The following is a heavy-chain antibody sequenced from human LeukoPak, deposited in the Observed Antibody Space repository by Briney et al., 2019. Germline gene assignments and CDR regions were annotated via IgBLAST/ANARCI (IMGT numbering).Heavy chain of an antibody. J-gene: IGHJ4*02. D-gene: IGHD4-17*01. CDR3: ARVSPNSHDYGDYVYFDY. V-gene: IGHV3-48*01. CDR2: ISSSSSTI. CDR1: GFSFSSYS. Sequence: PGGSLRLSCAASGFSFSSYSMHWVRQAPGKGLEWVSYISSSSSTIYYADSVKGRFTISRDNAKNLLWLQMNSLRAEDTAVYYCARVSPNSHDYGDYVYFDYWGQGTLVTVSS.